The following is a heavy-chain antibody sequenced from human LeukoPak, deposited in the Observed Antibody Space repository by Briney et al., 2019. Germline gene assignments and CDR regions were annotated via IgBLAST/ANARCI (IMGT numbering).Heavy chain of an antibody. CDR2: ISYDGINK. CDR1: GFTLSYCA. V-gene: IGHV3-30*18. J-gene: IGHJ4*02. CDR3: AKEVSRISFFDY. Sequence: GRSLRLSCAASGFTLSYCAMHWVRQAPGKGLEWGALISYDGINKYYADSVKGRVTISRDNSKNTLYLQMNSLGAEDTAVYDCAKEVSRISFFDYWGQGALITVSS. D-gene: IGHD2-15*01.